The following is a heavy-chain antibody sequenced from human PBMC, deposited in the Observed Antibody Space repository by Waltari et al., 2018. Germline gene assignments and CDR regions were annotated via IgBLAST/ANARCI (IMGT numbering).Heavy chain of an antibody. J-gene: IGHJ4*02. Sequence: QITLKESGPTLVKPTQTLTLTCTFSGFSLSTSGVGVGWIRQPPGKALEYLALCYWDEDKWYSPSQRSRLPITKDTSKNQVVLTMTNMDPLDTGTYYCAHSTRRLGCSGGRCYTFDSWGQGTLVTVSS. CDR1: GFSLSTSGVG. CDR2: CYWDEDK. D-gene: IGHD2-15*01. CDR3: AHSTRRLGCSGGRCYTFDS. V-gene: IGHV2-5*02.